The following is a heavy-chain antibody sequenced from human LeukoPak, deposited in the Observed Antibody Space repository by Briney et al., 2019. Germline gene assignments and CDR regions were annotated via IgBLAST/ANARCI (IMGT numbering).Heavy chain of an antibody. Sequence: SETLSLTCAVYGGSFSGYYWSWIRQPPGKGLEWVGEINHSGSTNYNPSLKSRVTISVDRSKNQFSLKLSSVTAADTAVYYCARAGWFGYYSLWGQGTLVTVSS. V-gene: IGHV4-34*01. CDR2: INHSGST. J-gene: IGHJ4*02. D-gene: IGHD3-22*01. CDR3: ARAGWFGYYSL. CDR1: GGSFSGYY.